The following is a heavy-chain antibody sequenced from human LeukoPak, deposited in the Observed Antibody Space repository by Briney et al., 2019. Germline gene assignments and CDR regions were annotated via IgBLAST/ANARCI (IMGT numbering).Heavy chain of an antibody. CDR2: IYRDGST. J-gene: IGHJ4*01. CDR1: GFTVSSNY. Sequence: GGSLRLSCAASGFTVSSNYMSWVRQAPVRGLEWVSIIYRDGSTYYADSVKGRFTISRDNSKNTLYLQANSLRADDTALYYCARSIAAAGLDYFDLWGHGALVTVS. V-gene: IGHV3-53*01. CDR3: ARSIAAAGLDYFDL. D-gene: IGHD6-13*01.